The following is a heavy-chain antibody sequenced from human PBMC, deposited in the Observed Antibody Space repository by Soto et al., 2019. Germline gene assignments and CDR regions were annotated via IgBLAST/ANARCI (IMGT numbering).Heavy chain of an antibody. CDR1: GFTVSSNY. V-gene: IGHV3-53*01. CDR2: IYSGGST. Sequence: PGGSLRLSCAASGFTVSSNYMSWVRQAPGKGLEWVSVIYSGGSTYYADSVKGRFTISRDNSKNTLYLQMDSLRAEDTAVYYCARAASGYGMDGWGQGTTVAVSS. J-gene: IGHJ6*02. CDR3: ARAASGYGMDG. D-gene: IGHD6-19*01.